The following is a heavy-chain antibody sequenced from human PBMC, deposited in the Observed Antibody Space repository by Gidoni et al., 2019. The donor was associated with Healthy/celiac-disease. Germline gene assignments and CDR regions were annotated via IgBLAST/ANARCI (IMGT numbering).Heavy chain of an antibody. CDR1: GFTFSSYA. V-gene: IGHV3-30-3*01. D-gene: IGHD3-9*01. CDR3: ARDPGGYDILTGYYYYYGMDV. CDR2: ISYDGSNK. Sequence: QVQLVESGGGVVQPGRSLRLSCAASGFTFSSYAMHWLRQAPGKGLEWVAVISYDGSNKYYADSVKGRFTISRDNSKNTLYLQMNSLRAEDTAVYYCARDPGGYDILTGYYYYYGMDVWGQGTTVTVSS. J-gene: IGHJ6*02.